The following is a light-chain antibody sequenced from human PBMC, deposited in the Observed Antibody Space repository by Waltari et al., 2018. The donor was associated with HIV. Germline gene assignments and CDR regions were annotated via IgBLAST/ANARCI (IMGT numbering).Light chain of an antibody. V-gene: IGLV2-11*01. CDR2: AVS. CDR1: SSDVGSYNY. CDR3: CSYAGMYTWV. Sequence: QSSLTQPRSVSGSPGQSVTISCSGTSSDVGSYNYVSWYQQHPGKAPKVMIYAVSKRPSGVPYRFSCSESGKTASLTISGLQAEDEADYYCCSYAGMYTWVFGGGTKLTVL. J-gene: IGLJ3*02.